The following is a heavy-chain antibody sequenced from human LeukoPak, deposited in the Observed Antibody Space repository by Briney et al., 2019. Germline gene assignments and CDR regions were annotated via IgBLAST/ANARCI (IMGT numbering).Heavy chain of an antibody. CDR1: GGSISSGGYY. Sequence: TSETLSLTCTVSGGSISSGGYYWSWIRQPPGKGLEWIGYIYYSGSTNYNPSLKSRVTISVDTSKNQFSLKLSSVTAADTAVYYCATTESLDDGAAAGTFDYWGQGTLVTVSS. CDR2: IYYSGST. D-gene: IGHD6-13*01. CDR3: ATTESLDDGAAAGTFDY. V-gene: IGHV4-61*08. J-gene: IGHJ4*02.